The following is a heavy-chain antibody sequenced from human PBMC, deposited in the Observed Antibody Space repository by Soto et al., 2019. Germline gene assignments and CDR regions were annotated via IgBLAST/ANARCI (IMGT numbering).Heavy chain of an antibody. CDR2: INPGNAST. CDR3: ARGSSSGSGGTGVLNV. Sequence: QVQLAQSGAEVKKPGASVKVSCQASGYTFTKHYMHWVRQAPGQGLEWMGVINPGNASTRYAQKFQGRVTVTSDTSTSTGCMELTSLTSDDTAVYYCARGSSSGSGGTGVLNVWGQGTMVTVSS. V-gene: IGHV1-46*01. J-gene: IGHJ3*01. D-gene: IGHD3-10*01. CDR1: GYTFTKHY.